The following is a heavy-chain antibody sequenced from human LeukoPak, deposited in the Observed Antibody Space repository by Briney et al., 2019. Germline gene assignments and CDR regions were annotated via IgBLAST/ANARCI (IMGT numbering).Heavy chain of an antibody. CDR2: ISSSGGNI. V-gene: IGHV3-23*01. J-gene: IGHJ6*02. Sequence: GGSLRLSCVASGFNFENYAMHWVRQAPGKGLEWVSAISSSGGNIHYADSVKGRFTISRDNSKNTPYLQMNSLRAEDTAVYYCAKDGLGYSGYDYVYYYYGMDVWGQGTTVTVSS. D-gene: IGHD5-12*01. CDR3: AKDGLGYSGYDYVYYYYGMDV. CDR1: GFNFENYA.